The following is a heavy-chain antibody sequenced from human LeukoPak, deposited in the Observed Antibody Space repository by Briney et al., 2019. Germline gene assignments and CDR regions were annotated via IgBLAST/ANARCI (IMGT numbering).Heavy chain of an antibody. J-gene: IGHJ3*02. CDR2: IYYSGST. CDR1: GDSVSSESYY. V-gene: IGHV4-61*01. Sequence: PSETLSLTCTVSGDSVSSESYYCGWIRQPPGKGLEWIGHIYYSGSTNYSPSLTSRVTISIDTSKRQFSLKLTSVTAADTAVYYCVYYCDSSGYFPGAFDMWGQGTVVTVSS. CDR3: VYYCDSSGYFPGAFDM. D-gene: IGHD3-22*01.